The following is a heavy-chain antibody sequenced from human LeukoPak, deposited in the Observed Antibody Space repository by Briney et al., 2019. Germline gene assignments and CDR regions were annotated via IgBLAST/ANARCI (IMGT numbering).Heavy chain of an antibody. D-gene: IGHD3-10*01. CDR3: ARLADTVRVVMDYYYYYYMDV. Sequence: SETLSLTCTVSGGSISSYYWSWIRQPPGKGLEWIGYIYYSGSTNYNPSLKSRVTISVDTSKNQFSLKLSSVTAADTAVYYCARLADTVRVVMDYYYYYYMDVWGKGTTVTVSS. CDR1: GGSISSYY. CDR2: IYYSGST. J-gene: IGHJ6*03. V-gene: IGHV4-59*01.